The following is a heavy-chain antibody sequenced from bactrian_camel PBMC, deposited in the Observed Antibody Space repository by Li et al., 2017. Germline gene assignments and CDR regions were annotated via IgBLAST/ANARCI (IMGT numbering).Heavy chain of an antibody. CDR2: ITSGGGVT. CDR3: AALRRVPTFTRSDLSQLPLGY. V-gene: IGHV3S40*01. J-gene: IGHJ6*01. Sequence: DVQLVESGGGLVQPGGSLRLSCAASGATFSSYDMTWVRQAPGAGLEWVSAITSGGGVTYYADSVKGRFAISQDNAKNTLYLQMDSLKPEDTAMYYCAALRRVPTFTRSDLSQLPLGYKGQGTQVTVS. CDR1: GATFSSYD.